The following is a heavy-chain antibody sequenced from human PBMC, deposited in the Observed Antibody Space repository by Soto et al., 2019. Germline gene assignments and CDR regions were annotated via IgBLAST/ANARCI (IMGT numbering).Heavy chain of an antibody. D-gene: IGHD3-3*01. V-gene: IGHV3-11*01. CDR2: ISSSGSTI. J-gene: IGHJ3*02. CDR3: ARGNGYYSAFDI. Sequence: VQLVESGGGLIQPGGSLRLSCAASGFTVSSNYMSWVRQAPGKGLEWVSYISSSGSTIYYADSVKGRFTISRDNAKNSLYLQMNSLRAEDTAVYYCARGNGYYSAFDIWGQGTMVTVSS. CDR1: GFTVSSNY.